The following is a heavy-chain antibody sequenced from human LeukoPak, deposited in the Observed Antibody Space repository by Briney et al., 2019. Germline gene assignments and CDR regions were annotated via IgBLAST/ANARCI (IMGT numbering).Heavy chain of an antibody. Sequence: GGSLRLSCAASRFTFSSYAMSWVRQAPGKGLEWVSAISGSGGSTYYADSVKGRFTISRDNSKNTLYLQMNSLRAEDTAVYYCAKGDDIVVVVAALDYWGQGTLVTVSS. J-gene: IGHJ4*02. CDR3: AKGDDIVVVVAALDY. D-gene: IGHD2-15*01. V-gene: IGHV3-23*01. CDR1: RFTFSSYA. CDR2: ISGSGGST.